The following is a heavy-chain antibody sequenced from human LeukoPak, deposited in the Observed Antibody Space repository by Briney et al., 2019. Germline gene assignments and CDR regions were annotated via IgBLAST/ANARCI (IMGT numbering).Heavy chain of an antibody. V-gene: IGHV4-39*07. D-gene: IGHD5-12*01. J-gene: IGHJ4*02. CDR3: ARDGYSGYGADY. CDR1: GGSITSSSYY. Sequence: SETLSLTCTVSGGSITSSSYYWGWIRQPPGKGLEWIGSIYYSGNTYYNPSLKSRVTISVDTSKNQFSLKLSSVTAADTAVYYCARDGYSGYGADYWGQGTLVTVSS. CDR2: IYYSGNT.